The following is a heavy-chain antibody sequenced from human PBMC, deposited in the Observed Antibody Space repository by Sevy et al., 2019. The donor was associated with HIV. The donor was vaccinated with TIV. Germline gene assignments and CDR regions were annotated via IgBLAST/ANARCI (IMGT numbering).Heavy chain of an antibody. D-gene: IGHD5-12*01. J-gene: IGHJ4*02. CDR2: VSGSGDRT. CDR3: AKATSAKATEDHFDY. CDR1: GFTFNSFA. V-gene: IGHV3-23*01. Sequence: GGSLRLSCAASGFTFNSFAISWVRQAPWKGLEWVSGVSGSGDRTYYTDYMKGRFTVARDNSKNTLYLQIDNLRVEDTAVYYCAKATSAKATEDHFDYWGQGTLVTVSS.